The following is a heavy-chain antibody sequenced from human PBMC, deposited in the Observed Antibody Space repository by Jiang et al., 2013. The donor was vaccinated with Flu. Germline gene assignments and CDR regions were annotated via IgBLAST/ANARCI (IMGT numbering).Heavy chain of an antibody. J-gene: IGHJ4*02. CDR2: INPSGGRT. CDR1: GYTFTNYY. CDR3: ARRSGNGLDY. Sequence: GAEVKKPGASVRVSCTASGYTFTNYYIHWVRQAPGQGLEWMGIINPSGGRTTYAQRFQGRVSMTRETSTSTVYMESTSLRSDDTAVYFCARRSGNGLDYWGQGTLVTVSS. V-gene: IGHV1-46*01. D-gene: IGHD4-23*01.